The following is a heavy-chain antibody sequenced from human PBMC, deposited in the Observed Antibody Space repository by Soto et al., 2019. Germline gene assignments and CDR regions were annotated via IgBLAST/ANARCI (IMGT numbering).Heavy chain of an antibody. J-gene: IGHJ4*02. Sequence: QVQLVQSGAEVKKPGASVKVSCKASGYTFTSYAMHWVRQAPGQRLEWMGWINAGNGNTKYSQKFQGRVTITRDTXXSTAYIGLSSLSSEDTAGYYCARGMKYQQLGHLDYWGQGTLVTVSS. CDR3: ARGMKYQQLGHLDY. CDR2: INAGNGNT. V-gene: IGHV1-3*01. CDR1: GYTFTSYA. D-gene: IGHD2-2*01.